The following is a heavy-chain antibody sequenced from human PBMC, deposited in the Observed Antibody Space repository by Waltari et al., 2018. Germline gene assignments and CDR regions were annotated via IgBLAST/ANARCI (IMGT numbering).Heavy chain of an antibody. D-gene: IGHD3-16*01. CDR1: GYSISSGYY. J-gene: IGHJ6*03. CDR2: IYHSGST. V-gene: IGHV4-38-2*01. Sequence: QVQLQESGPGLVKPSETLSLTCAVSGYSISSGYYWGWIRQPPGKGLEWIGSIYHSGSTYYNPSLKSRVTISVDTSKNQFSLKLSSVTAADTAVYYCARAQGGRFGYYYYYMDVWGKGTTVTVSS. CDR3: ARAQGGRFGYYYYYMDV.